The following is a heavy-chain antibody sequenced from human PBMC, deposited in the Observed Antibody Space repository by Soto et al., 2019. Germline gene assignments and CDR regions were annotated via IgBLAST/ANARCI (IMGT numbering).Heavy chain of an antibody. J-gene: IGHJ4*02. CDR2: INLSADRT. Sequence: ASVKVSCKASGYAFTWFNIHWVRQAPGQRLEWMGWINLSADRTSYAQKFQGRFTVTMDTSTSTVYMELGSLRSEDTAVYYCVRDPSSGYRSFDYWGQGTLVTVSS. D-gene: IGHD3-22*01. CDR3: VRDPSSGYRSFDY. V-gene: IGHV1-46*03. CDR1: GYAFTWFN.